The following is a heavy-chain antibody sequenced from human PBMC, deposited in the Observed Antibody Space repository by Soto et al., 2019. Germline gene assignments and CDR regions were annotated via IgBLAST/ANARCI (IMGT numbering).Heavy chain of an antibody. CDR2: ISFDAINQ. Sequence: LVVESGGGVVQPGKSLRLSCVASGFTFNNYAMHWVRQAPGKGLEWVAGISFDAINQYYAESVRGRYTIARKNSKNRLSLEMNGLRVAATAVCYCARGLRYSYTDAFYLWGQGTTLIVSS. CDR1: GFTFNNYA. V-gene: IGHV3-30-3*01. CDR3: ARGLRYSYTDAFYL. J-gene: IGHJ3*01. D-gene: IGHD5-18*01.